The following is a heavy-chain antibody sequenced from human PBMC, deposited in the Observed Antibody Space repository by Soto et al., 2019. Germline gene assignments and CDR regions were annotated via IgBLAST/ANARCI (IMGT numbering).Heavy chain of an antibody. CDR3: AKNWNPYYYYMDV. J-gene: IGHJ6*03. Sequence: PGGSLRLSCAASGFTFSSYGMHWVRQAPGKGLEWVSVICYNGGNKYYADSVKGRFTISRDNSKNTLYLQMNSLRAEDTAVYYCAKNWNPYYYYMDVWGKGTTVTVSS. V-gene: IGHV3-33*06. CDR2: ICYNGGNK. CDR1: GFTFSSYG. D-gene: IGHD1-1*01.